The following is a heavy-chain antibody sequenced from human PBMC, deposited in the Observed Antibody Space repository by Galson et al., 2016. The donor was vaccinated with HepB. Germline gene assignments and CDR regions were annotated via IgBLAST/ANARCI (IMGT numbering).Heavy chain of an antibody. Sequence: PALVKPTQTLTLTCTFSGFSLSTRGVGVGWIRQPPGQALEWLALIYWDGDTYYRPSLERRLTITKYTSTNQVVLTMTNMDPVDTGTYYCAHSLRAEFNNDYCGQGTLFTVSS. D-gene: IGHD3-10*01. CDR3: AHSLRAEFNNDY. CDR2: IYWDGDT. CDR1: GFSLSTRGVG. V-gene: IGHV2-5*02. J-gene: IGHJ4*02.